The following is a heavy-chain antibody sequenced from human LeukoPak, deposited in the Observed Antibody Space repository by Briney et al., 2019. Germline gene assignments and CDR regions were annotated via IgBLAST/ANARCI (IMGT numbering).Heavy chain of an antibody. CDR1: GFTFSSYS. CDR3: AREISGWYYFDY. Sequence: GGSLRLSCAASGFTFSSYSMNWVRQAPGKGLEWVSSISSSSSYIYYADSVKGRFTISRDNAKNSLYLQMNSLRAEDTAVYYCAREISGWYYFDYWGQGTLVTVSS. D-gene: IGHD6-19*01. J-gene: IGHJ4*02. CDR2: ISSSSSYI. V-gene: IGHV3-21*01.